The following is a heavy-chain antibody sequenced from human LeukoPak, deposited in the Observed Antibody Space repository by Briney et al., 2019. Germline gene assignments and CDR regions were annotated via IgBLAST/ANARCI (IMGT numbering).Heavy chain of an antibody. J-gene: IGHJ4*02. CDR3: ARFITMIVVVLPWGYYFDY. CDR1: GYTFSSCD. V-gene: IGHV1-8*03. Sequence: ASVKVSCKASGYTFSSCDINWVRQATGQWLEWMGWMNPNSGNTVYAQKFQGRVTITRNTSISTAYMELSSLRSEDTAVYYCARFITMIVVVLPWGYYFDYWGQGTLVTVSS. D-gene: IGHD3-22*01. CDR2: MNPNSGNT.